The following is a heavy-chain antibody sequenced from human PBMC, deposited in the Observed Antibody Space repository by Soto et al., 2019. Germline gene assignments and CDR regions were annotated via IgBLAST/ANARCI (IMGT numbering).Heavy chain of an antibody. Sequence: GGSLRLSCAVSGFSVSNTYMSWVRQAPGKGLEWISVIYRGRATYYADSVKGRFTISRDDSRNTVYLQMNSLTTEDTAVYFCARDRSDSPRADSFDMWGQGTMVTVSS. J-gene: IGHJ3*02. CDR3: ARDRSDSPRADSFDM. V-gene: IGHV3-53*01. CDR2: IYRGRAT. CDR1: GFSVSNTY. D-gene: IGHD6-25*01.